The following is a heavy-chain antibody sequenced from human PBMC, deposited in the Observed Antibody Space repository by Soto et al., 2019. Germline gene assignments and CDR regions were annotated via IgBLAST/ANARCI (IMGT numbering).Heavy chain of an antibody. D-gene: IGHD1-20*01. CDR1: GFTFENFG. CDR2: IWHDGSKT. J-gene: IGHJ4*02. CDR3: VTGIEGY. V-gene: IGHV3-33*03. Sequence: QVQMVQSGGGVVQPGRALRLSCTASGFTFENFGMHWVRQAPGKGLEWVAVIWHDGSKTQYGDSAKGRFIISRDNSKNTVYLQLNSLIAEDTAIYYCVTGIEGYWGQGTLVTVSS.